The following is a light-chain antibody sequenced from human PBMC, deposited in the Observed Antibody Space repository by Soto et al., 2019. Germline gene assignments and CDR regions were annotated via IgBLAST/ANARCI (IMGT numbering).Light chain of an antibody. V-gene: IGLV2-8*01. Sequence: QSVLTQPPSASGSPGQSVTISCTGTSSDVGGYTYVSWYQQHPGKAPKLMIYEVSKRPSGVPDRFSGSKSGDTASLTVSGLQAEDEADYYCSSYAGITPYVFGTVTKVSV. CDR2: EVS. J-gene: IGLJ1*01. CDR1: SSDVGGYTY. CDR3: SSYAGITPYV.